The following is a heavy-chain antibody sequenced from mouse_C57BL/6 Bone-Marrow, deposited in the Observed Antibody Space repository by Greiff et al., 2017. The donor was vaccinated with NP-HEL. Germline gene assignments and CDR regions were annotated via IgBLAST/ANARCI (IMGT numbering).Heavy chain of an antibody. CDR3: ASPPTVVATRDYAMDY. CDR1: GYTFTSYG. CDR2: IYPRSGNT. Sequence: VKVVESGAELARPGASVKLSCKASGYTFTSYGISWVKQRTGQGLEWIGEIYPRSGNTYYNEKFKGKATLTADKSSSTAYMELRSLTSEDSAVYFCASPPTVVATRDYAMDYWGQGTSVTVSS. V-gene: IGHV1-81*01. D-gene: IGHD1-1*01. J-gene: IGHJ4*01.